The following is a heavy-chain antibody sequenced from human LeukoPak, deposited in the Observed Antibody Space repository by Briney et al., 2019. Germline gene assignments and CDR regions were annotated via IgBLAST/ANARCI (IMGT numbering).Heavy chain of an antibody. V-gene: IGHV3-48*03. CDR2: ISSSGSTI. CDR1: GFTFSSYE. CDR3: ANDLAAAGTRYYYYYGMDV. D-gene: IGHD6-13*01. Sequence: GGSLRLSCEASGFTFSSYEMNWVRQAPGKGLEWVSYISSSGSTIYYADSVKGRFTISRDNSKNTLYLQMNSLRAEDTAVYYCANDLAAAGTRYYYYYGMDVWGQGTTVTVSS. J-gene: IGHJ6*02.